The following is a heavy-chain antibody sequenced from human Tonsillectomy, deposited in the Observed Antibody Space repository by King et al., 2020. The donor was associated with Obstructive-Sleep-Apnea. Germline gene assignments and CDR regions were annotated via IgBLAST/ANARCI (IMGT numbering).Heavy chain of an antibody. Sequence: QLQESGPGLVKPSETLSLTCTVSGGSISSYYWSWIRQPPGKGLEWIGYIHYSGSTNYNPSLKSRVTITVDTSKNQFSLKLSSVTAADTAVYYCARLSEGYCSGGSCYPSAEYFQHWGQGTLVTVSS. D-gene: IGHD2-15*01. CDR1: GGSISSYY. CDR2: IHYSGST. J-gene: IGHJ1*01. V-gene: IGHV4-59*08. CDR3: ARLSEGYCSGGSCYPSAEYFQH.